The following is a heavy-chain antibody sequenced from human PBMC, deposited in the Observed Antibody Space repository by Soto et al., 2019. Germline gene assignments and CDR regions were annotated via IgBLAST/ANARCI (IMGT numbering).Heavy chain of an antibody. J-gene: IGHJ5*02. CDR2: IYYSGST. Sequence: ETLSLTCTVSGCSISSYYWSWIRQPPGKGLEWIGYIYYSGSTNYNPSLKSRVTISVDTSKNQFSLKLSSVTAADTAVYYCARYQQWLGGWFDPWGQGTLVTVSS. CDR1: GCSISSYY. D-gene: IGHD6-19*01. CDR3: ARYQQWLGGWFDP. V-gene: IGHV4-59*08.